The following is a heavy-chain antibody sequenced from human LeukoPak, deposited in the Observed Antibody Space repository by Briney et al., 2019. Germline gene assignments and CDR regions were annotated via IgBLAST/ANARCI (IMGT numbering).Heavy chain of an antibody. CDR3: AGVGTNPLPDAFDI. D-gene: IGHD2-2*01. Sequence: GASVKVSCKASGHTFTTYYMHWVRQAPGQGLEWMGIINPSGGSTSYAQKFQGRVTMTRDTSTITVYMELSSLRSEDTAVYYCAGVGTNPLPDAFDIWGQGTMVTVSS. V-gene: IGHV1-46*01. J-gene: IGHJ3*02. CDR1: GHTFTTYY. CDR2: INPSGGST.